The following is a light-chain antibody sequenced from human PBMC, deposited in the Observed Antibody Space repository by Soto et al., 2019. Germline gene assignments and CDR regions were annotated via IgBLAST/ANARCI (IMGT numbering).Light chain of an antibody. CDR3: QQCYNWPQWT. J-gene: IGKJ1*01. Sequence: IVLTQSPATLSLSPGERATLSCRASQSVGTFFAWYQQKPGQAPRLLIHDASNRATGIPARFSGSGSGTDFTLTISSLEPEDFAVYYCQQCYNWPQWTFGQGTKVDIK. CDR1: QSVGTF. CDR2: DAS. V-gene: IGKV3-11*01.